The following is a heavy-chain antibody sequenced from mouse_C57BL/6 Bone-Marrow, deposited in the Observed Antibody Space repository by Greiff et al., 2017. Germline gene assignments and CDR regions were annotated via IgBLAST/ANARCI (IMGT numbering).Heavy chain of an antibody. CDR3: TRDWSDWGCAY. Sequence: EVKVVEAGEGLVKPGGSLKLSCAASGFTFSSYAMSWVRQTPEKRLEWVAYISSGGVYIYYADTVKGRFTISRDNARNTLDLQMSSRKSEDTAMYYCTRDWSDWGCAYWGQGALVTVSA. D-gene: IGHD2-13*01. CDR2: ISSGGVYI. J-gene: IGHJ3*01. V-gene: IGHV5-9-1*02. CDR1: GFTFSSYA.